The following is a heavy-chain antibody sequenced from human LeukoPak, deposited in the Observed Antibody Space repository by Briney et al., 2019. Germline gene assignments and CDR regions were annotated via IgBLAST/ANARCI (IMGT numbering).Heavy chain of an antibody. CDR2: VYYSGTTEYT. V-gene: IGHV4-59*12. CDR3: AREKGSGLGYGMDV. Sequence: ETPSLTCALSGGSIGTFYWSWIRQPPGKGLEWIGWVYYSGTTEYTKYNSSLKRRIIISLDTSKKQFSLILTAVIAADTALYYCAREKGSGLGYGMDVWGQG. D-gene: IGHD6-19*01. J-gene: IGHJ6*02. CDR1: GGSIGTFY.